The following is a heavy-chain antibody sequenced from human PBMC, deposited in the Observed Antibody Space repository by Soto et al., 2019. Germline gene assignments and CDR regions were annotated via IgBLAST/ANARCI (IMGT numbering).Heavy chain of an antibody. CDR2: IDPSDSYT. J-gene: IGHJ5*02. D-gene: IGHD1-1*01. Sequence: PGESLKISCKASGYSFTSYWISWVRQMPGKGLEWMGRIDPSDSYTNYSPSFQGHVTISADKSISTAYLQWSSLKASDTAMYYCARYDARYNWFDPWGQGTLVTVSS. V-gene: IGHV5-10-1*01. CDR3: ARYDARYNWFDP. CDR1: GYSFTSYW.